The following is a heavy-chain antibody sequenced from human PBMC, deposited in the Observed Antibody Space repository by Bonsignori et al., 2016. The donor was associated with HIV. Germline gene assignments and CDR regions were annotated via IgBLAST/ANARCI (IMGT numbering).Heavy chain of an antibody. CDR2: INPNSGGT. D-gene: IGHD6-13*01. CDR3: ASSLGGIAAAGGNYMDV. Sequence: WVRQAPGQGLEWMGWINPNSGGTNYAQKFQGRVTMTRDTSISTAYMELSRLRSDDTAVYYCASSLGGIAAAGGNYMDVWGKGTTVTVSS. V-gene: IGHV1-2*02. J-gene: IGHJ6*03.